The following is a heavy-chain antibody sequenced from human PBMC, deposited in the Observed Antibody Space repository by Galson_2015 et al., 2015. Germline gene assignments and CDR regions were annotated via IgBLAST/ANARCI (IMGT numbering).Heavy chain of an antibody. V-gene: IGHV2-5*02. J-gene: IGHJ4*02. D-gene: IGHD2-15*01. CDR3: AHSPRRQHCSGGNCYRFDY. CDR1: GFSLSTDGVG. CDR2: IFWDGDK. Sequence: PALVKPTQTLTLTCTFSGFSLSTDGVGVGWIRQPPGKALEWLALIFWDGDKRYSPSLKSRLTITEDASRNQVVLPMTNMDAVDTATYYCAHSPRRQHCSGGNCYRFDYWGQGTLLTVSS.